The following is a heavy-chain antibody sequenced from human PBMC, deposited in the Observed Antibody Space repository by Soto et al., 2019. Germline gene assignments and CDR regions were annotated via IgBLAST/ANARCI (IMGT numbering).Heavy chain of an antibody. V-gene: IGHV1-3*01. Sequence: GASVKVSCKASGYTFTSYAMHWVRQAPGQRLEWMGWINAGNGNTKYSQKFQGRVTITRDTSASTAYMELSSLRSEDTAVYYCASERIGYCSSTSCYLSRWWFDPWGQGTLVTVLL. D-gene: IGHD2-2*01. J-gene: IGHJ5*02. CDR1: GYTFTSYA. CDR3: ASERIGYCSSTSCYLSRWWFDP. CDR2: INAGNGNT.